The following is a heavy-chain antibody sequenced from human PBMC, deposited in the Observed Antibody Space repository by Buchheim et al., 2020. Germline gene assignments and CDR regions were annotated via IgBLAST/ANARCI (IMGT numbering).Heavy chain of an antibody. V-gene: IGHV4-34*01. CDR3: ARSGHDYGGNWEVHFDY. Sequence: QVQLQQWGAGLLKPSETLSLTCAVYGGSFSGYYWSWIRQPPGKGLEWIGYIYYSGSTYYNPSLKSRVTISVDTSKNQFSLKLSSVTAADTAVYYCARSGHDYGGNWEVHFDYWGQGTL. CDR1: GGSFSGYY. D-gene: IGHD4-23*01. CDR2: IYYSGST. J-gene: IGHJ4*02.